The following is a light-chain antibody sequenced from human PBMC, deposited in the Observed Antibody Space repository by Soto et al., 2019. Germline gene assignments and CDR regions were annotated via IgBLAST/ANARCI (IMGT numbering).Light chain of an antibody. Sequence: EIVLTQSPATLSLSPGERATLSCRASQSVSSYLAWYQQTPGQAPRLLIYDASNRAAGIPVRFSGSGSGTDLTLTISSLEPEDSAVYYCQQRTNWPYTFGQGTKLEIK. CDR1: QSVSSY. CDR2: DAS. J-gene: IGKJ2*01. V-gene: IGKV3-11*01. CDR3: QQRTNWPYT.